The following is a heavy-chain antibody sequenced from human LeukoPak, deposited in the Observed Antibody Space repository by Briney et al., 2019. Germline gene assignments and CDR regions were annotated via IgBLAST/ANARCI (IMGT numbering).Heavy chain of an antibody. V-gene: IGHV3-7*01. CDR3: VTDQTGRHPYFFDY. Sequence: GGSLRLSRTASGFNFSTYWMTWVRQVPGKGLEWVANIKEVGSEIYYVDAVKGRFSISRDNAKTSLYLQMHSLSVADTGLYYCVTDQTGRHPYFFDYWGQGTLVTVSS. D-gene: IGHD3-10*01. CDR2: IKEVGSEI. J-gene: IGHJ4*02. CDR1: GFNFSTYW.